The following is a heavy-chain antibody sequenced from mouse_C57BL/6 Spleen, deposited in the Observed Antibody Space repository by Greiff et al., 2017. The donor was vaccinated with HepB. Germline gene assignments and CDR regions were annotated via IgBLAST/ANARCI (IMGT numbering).Heavy chain of an antibody. D-gene: IGHD1-1*01. V-gene: IGHV1-62-2*01. CDR1: GYTFTEYT. CDR2: FYPGSGSI. CDR3: ARHELPNYYGSSWFAY. J-gene: IGHJ3*01. Sequence: QVQLKESGAELVKPGASVKLSCKASGYTFTEYTIHWVKQRSGQGLEWIGWFYPGSGSIKYNEKFKDKATLTADKSSSTVYMELSRLTSEDSAVYFCARHELPNYYGSSWFAYWGQGTLVTVSA.